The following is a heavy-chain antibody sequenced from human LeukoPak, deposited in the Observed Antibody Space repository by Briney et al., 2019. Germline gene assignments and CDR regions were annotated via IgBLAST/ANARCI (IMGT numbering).Heavy chain of an antibody. Sequence: SETLSLTCTVSGGSISSSSYYWGWIRQPPGKGLEWIGSIYYSGSTYYNPSLKSRVTISVDTSKNQFSLKLSSVTAADTAVYYCARDNHYYGSGSYYNVGSAFVDPWGQGTLVTVSS. CDR1: GGSISSSSYY. CDR3: ARDNHYYGSGSYYNVGSAFVDP. D-gene: IGHD3-10*01. V-gene: IGHV4-39*07. CDR2: IYYSGST. J-gene: IGHJ5*02.